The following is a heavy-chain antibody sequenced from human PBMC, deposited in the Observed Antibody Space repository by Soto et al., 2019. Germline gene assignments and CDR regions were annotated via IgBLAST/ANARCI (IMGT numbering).Heavy chain of an antibody. D-gene: IGHD3-10*01. CDR3: ARAPPRYYYGSGNKPGYGMDV. CDR2: ISYDGSNK. CDR1: GFTFSSYA. V-gene: IGHV3-30-3*01. J-gene: IGHJ6*02. Sequence: QVQLVESGGGVVQPGRSLRLSCAASGFTFSSYAMHWVRQAPGKGLEWVAVISYDGSNKYYADSVKGRFTISRDNSKNSLYLQMNSLRAEDTAVYYCARAPPRYYYGSGNKPGYGMDVWGQGTTVTVSS.